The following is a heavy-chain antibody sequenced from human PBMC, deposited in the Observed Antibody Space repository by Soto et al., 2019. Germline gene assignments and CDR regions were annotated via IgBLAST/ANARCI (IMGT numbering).Heavy chain of an antibody. CDR2: INPSGGST. CDR1: GYTFTSYY. Sequence: ASVKVSCNASGYTFTSYYMHWVRQAPGQGLEWMGIINPSGGSTSYAQKFQGRVTMTRDTSTSTVYMELSSLRSEDTAVYYCARTPISCSGGSCSAFDDWGQGTLVTFSS. V-gene: IGHV1-46*03. D-gene: IGHD2-15*01. CDR3: ARTPISCSGGSCSAFDD. J-gene: IGHJ4*02.